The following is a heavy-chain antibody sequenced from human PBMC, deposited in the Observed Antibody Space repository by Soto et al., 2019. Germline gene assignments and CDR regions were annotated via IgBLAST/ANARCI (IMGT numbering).Heavy chain of an antibody. Sequence: PSETLSLTCTVSGGSISSDYWSWVQQPPGKGLEWIGYIYYSGSTNYNPSLKSRVTISVDTSKNQFSLKLSSVTAADTAVYYCARGRTTTVTTLTYFDYWGQGTLVTVSS. CDR2: IYYSGST. CDR3: ARGRTTTVTTLTYFDY. D-gene: IGHD4-17*01. CDR1: GGSISSDY. V-gene: IGHV4-59*01. J-gene: IGHJ4*02.